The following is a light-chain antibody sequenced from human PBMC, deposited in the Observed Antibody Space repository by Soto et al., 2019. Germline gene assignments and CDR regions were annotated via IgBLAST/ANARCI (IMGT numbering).Light chain of an antibody. V-gene: IGLV4-60*03. CDR1: SGHSSYI. Sequence: QLVLTQSSSASASLGSSVKLTCTLSSGHSSYIIAWHQQQPGKAPRCLMKLEGSESYNKGSGIPDRFSGSSSGADRYLTISNLQSEDEADYYCETWDSNIHVFGGGTKVTVL. CDR2: LEGSESY. CDR3: ETWDSNIHV. J-gene: IGLJ3*02.